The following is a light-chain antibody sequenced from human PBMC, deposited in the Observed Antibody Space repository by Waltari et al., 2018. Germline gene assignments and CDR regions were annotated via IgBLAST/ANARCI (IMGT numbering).Light chain of an antibody. CDR3: LQYYSTPPGT. CDR1: QSVLYSSNNKNY. V-gene: IGKV4-1*01. J-gene: IGKJ1*01. Sequence: DIVMTQSPDSLAVSLGARATINCKSSQSVLYSSNNKNYLAWYQQKPGQSPKLLIYWASTRESGVPDRFSGSGSGTDFTLTISSLQAEDVAIYYCLQYYSTPPGTFGQGTKVEIK. CDR2: WAS.